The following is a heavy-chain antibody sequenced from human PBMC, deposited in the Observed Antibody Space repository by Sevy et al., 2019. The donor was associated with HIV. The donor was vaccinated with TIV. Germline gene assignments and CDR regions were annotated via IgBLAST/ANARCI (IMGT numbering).Heavy chain of an antibody. CDR2: IKQDGSEK. CDR3: ARSNGYSSSWYYDYYYYGMDV. CDR1: GFTFSSYW. Sequence: GESLKISCAASGFTFSSYWMSWVRQAPGKGLEWVANIKQDGSEKYYVDSVKGRFTISRDNAKNSLYLQMNSLRAEDTAVYYCARSNGYSSSWYYDYYYYGMDVWGQGTTVTVSS. D-gene: IGHD6-13*01. J-gene: IGHJ6*02. V-gene: IGHV3-7*03.